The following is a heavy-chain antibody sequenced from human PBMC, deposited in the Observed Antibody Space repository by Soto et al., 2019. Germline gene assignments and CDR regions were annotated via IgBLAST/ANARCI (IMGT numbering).Heavy chain of an antibody. V-gene: IGHV4-39*01. CDR2: VYYSGST. CDR3: ARTGGGGYDGDMSE. D-gene: IGHD5-12*01. Sequence: QLQLQESGPGLVKPSETLSLTCTVSGGSISSSSYYWGWIRQPPGKGLEWIGSVYYSGSTYYNPSLKSRVTLSVDTSKNQVSLKLSSVTAEDTAVYYCARTGGGGYDGDMSEWGQGTLVTVSA. J-gene: IGHJ4*02. CDR1: GGSISSSSYY.